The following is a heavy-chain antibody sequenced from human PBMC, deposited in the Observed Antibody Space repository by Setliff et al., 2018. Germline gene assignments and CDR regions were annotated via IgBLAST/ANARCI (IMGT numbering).Heavy chain of an antibody. D-gene: IGHD3-16*01. CDR3: ARLRGAFAY. Sequence: SETLSLPGTVSGGSISSYYWSWIRQPPGKRLEWIGYIYYSGSTNYNPSLESRVTISVDTSKNQFSLRLNSVTAADTAVYYCARLRGAFAYWGQGTLVTSPQ. CDR1: GGSISSYY. CDR2: IYYSGST. V-gene: IGHV4-59*01. J-gene: IGHJ4*02.